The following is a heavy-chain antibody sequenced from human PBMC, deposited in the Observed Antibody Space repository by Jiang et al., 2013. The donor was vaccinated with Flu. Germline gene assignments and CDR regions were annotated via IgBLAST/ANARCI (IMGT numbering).Heavy chain of an antibody. J-gene: IGHJ3*02. CDR1: GYSFTSYW. Sequence: PGESLKISCKGSGYSFTSYWIGWVRQMPGKGLEWMGIIYPGDSDTRYSPSFQGQVTISADKSISTAYLQWSSLKASDTAMYYCARRFMTTVTTSRGGHDAFDIWGQGTMVTVSS. CDR2: IYPGDSDT. V-gene: IGHV5-51*03. D-gene: IGHD4-17*01. CDR3: ARRFMTTVTTSRGGHDAFDI.